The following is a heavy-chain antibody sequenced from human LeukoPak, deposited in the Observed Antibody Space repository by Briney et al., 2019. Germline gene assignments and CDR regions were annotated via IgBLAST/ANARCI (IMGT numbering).Heavy chain of an antibody. CDR2: IRGTGTST. CDR1: GFTFSSYG. Sequence: GGSLRLSCAGSGFTFSSYGMSWVRQAPGKGLEWVSAIRGTGTSTYYADSVKGRFTISRDNSKNTLYLQMNSLRAEDTAVYYCARNGGDYYYYYMDVWGKGTTVTVSS. V-gene: IGHV3-23*01. CDR3: ARNGGDYYYYYMDV. J-gene: IGHJ6*03.